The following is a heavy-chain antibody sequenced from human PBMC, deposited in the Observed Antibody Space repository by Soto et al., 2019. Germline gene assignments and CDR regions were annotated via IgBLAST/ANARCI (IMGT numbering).Heavy chain of an antibody. J-gene: IGHJ5*02. D-gene: IGHD2-21*01. Sequence: ETLSLTCSVSGDSISSSSQYWGWIRQPPGKGLEWIGSIHYSGTSYYNPSLKSRVTIFVDTSKNQLSLKLSSVTAADTAVYYCARHWIAGSSIPWGQGTLVTVSS. CDR1: GDSISSSSQY. V-gene: IGHV4-39*01. CDR2: IHYSGTS. CDR3: ARHWIAGSSIP.